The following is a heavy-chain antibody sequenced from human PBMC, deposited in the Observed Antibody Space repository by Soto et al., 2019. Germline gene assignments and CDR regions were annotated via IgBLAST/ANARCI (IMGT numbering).Heavy chain of an antibody. CDR3: AAVDIGIVVVVSATTGDAFYI. CDR1: GFTFTSSA. D-gene: IGHD2-15*01. CDR2: IVVGSGNT. J-gene: IGHJ3*02. Sequence: SVKVSCKASGFTFTSSAVQWVRQARGQRLEWIGWIVVGSGNTNYAQKFQERVTITRDMSTSTAYMELSSLRSEDTAVYYCAAVDIGIVVVVSATTGDAFYICGQGTMVTVSS. V-gene: IGHV1-58*01.